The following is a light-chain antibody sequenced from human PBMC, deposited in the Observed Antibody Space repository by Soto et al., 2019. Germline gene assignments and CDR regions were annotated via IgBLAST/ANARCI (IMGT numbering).Light chain of an antibody. CDR1: QYINTR. J-gene: IGKJ1*01. CDR2: QTS. Sequence: EIALTQSPATLSSFPGDRVTLSCRASQYINTRLAWYQHRPGQAPRLLIYQTSIRAAGIPARFSASGTGTDFTLTISDVAVYYCHQRQSWPRTFGQGTKVDI. V-gene: IGKV3-11*01. CDR3: HQRQSWPRT.